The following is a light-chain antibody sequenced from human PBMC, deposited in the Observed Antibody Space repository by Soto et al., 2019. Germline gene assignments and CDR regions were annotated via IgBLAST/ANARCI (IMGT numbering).Light chain of an antibody. CDR1: QSVSSSY. CDR2: GAS. Sequence: EIVLTQSPRTLSLSPGERATLSCSASQSVSSSYLAWYQHKPGQAPRLLIYGASSRAAGIPDRFSGSGSGADFTLTISRLEPEDFAVYYCHQYGISPPVTFGQGTRLEIK. J-gene: IGKJ5*01. CDR3: HQYGISPPVT. V-gene: IGKV3-20*01.